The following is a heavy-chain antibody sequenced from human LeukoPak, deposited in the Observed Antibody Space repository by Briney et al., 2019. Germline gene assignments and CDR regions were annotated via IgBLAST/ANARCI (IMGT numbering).Heavy chain of an antibody. D-gene: IGHD2/OR15-2a*01. Sequence: ASVKVSCKASGYTFTGYYMHWVRQAPGQGLEWMGWINPNSGGTNYAQKFQGRVTMTRDTSISTAYMELSRLRSDDTAVYYCARTFFIDGCDAFDIWGQGTMVTVSS. V-gene: IGHV1-2*02. CDR2: INPNSGGT. CDR3: ARTFFIDGCDAFDI. CDR1: GYTFTGYY. J-gene: IGHJ3*02.